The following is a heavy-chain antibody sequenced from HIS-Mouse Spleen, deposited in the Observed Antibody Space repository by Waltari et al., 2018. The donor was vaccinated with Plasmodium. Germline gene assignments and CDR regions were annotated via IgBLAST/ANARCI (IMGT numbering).Heavy chain of an antibody. J-gene: IGHJ3*02. D-gene: IGHD3-9*01. CDR2: INHSGST. V-gene: IGHV4-34*01. CDR1: GGSFSGYY. CDR3: ARAPIRDAFDI. Sequence: QVQLQQWGAGLLKPSETLSLTCAVYGGSFSGYYWSWIRPPPGKGLEWIGEINHSGSTNYNPSLKSWVTISVDTAKNQFSLKLSSVTAADTAVYYCARAPIRDAFDIWGQGTMVTVSS.